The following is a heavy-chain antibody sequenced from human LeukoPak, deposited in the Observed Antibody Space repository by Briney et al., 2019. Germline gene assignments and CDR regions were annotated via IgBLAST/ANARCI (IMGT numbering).Heavy chain of an antibody. CDR1: GFIFSNCG. V-gene: IGHV3-30*02. Sequence: GGSLTLSCAASGFIFSNCGMHWVRQAPGKGLEWVAFIRYDGSNKYYAHSVKGRFTISRDNYKNTLYLQMNSLRAEDTAVYYCAKDTWYDSSGYYYFDYWGQGTLVTVSS. D-gene: IGHD3-22*01. J-gene: IGHJ4*02. CDR2: IRYDGSNK. CDR3: AKDTWYDSSGYYYFDY.